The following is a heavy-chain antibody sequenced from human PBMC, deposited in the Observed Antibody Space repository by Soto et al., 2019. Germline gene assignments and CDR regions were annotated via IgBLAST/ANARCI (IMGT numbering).Heavy chain of an antibody. CDR3: ARLQGVWNDHETPYYYYGMDV. CDR2: IYYTGNT. CDR1: GGPIRSSTYY. J-gene: IGHJ6*02. V-gene: IGHV4-39*01. D-gene: IGHD1-1*01. Sequence: QEQLQESGPGLVKPSETLSLTCTVSGGPIRSSTYYWGWIRQPPGKGLQWIGTIYYTGNTHYTPSLQSRVTISLDTPNNQFSLNLNSVTAADSGVYYCARLQGVWNDHETPYYYYGMDVWGPGTTVTVSS.